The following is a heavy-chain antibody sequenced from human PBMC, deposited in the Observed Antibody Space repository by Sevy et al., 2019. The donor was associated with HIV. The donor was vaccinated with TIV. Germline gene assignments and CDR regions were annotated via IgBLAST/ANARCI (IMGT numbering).Heavy chain of an antibody. J-gene: IGHJ6*02. D-gene: IGHD3-3*01. CDR3: ARDPLRFLEWTTGDMDV. Sequence: ASVKVSCKASGYTFTGYYMHWVRQAPGQGLEWMGWINPNSAGTNYAQKFQGRVTMTRDTSTSTVYMELSRLRSDDTAVYYCARDPLRFLEWTTGDMDVWGQGTTVTVSS. V-gene: IGHV1-2*02. CDR1: GYTFTGYY. CDR2: INPNSAGT.